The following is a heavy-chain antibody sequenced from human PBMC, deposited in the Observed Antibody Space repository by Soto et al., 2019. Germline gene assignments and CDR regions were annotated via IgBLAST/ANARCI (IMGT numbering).Heavy chain of an antibody. V-gene: IGHV4-30-4*01. D-gene: IGHD2-21*02. J-gene: IGHJ4*02. CDR2: IYYSGST. CDR1: GDSISSGDYY. Sequence: SETLSLTCTVSGDSISSGDYYWSWIRQPPGKGLEWIGYIYYSGSTYYNPSLKSRVTISVDTSKNQFSLKLSSVTAADTAVYYCARAPILGDSFFDYWGQGTLVTVSS. CDR3: ARAPILGDSFFDY.